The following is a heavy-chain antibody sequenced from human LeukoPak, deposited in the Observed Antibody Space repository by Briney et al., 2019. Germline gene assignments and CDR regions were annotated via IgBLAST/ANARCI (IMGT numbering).Heavy chain of an antibody. CDR3: ARTKSGSYIDY. V-gene: IGHV4-34*01. CDR2: INHSGST. D-gene: IGHD1-26*01. CDR1: GGSFSGYY. J-gene: IGHJ4*02. Sequence: SETLSLTCAVYGGSFSGYYWSWIRQPPGKGLEWIGEINHSGSTNYNPSLKSRVTISVDTSKNQFSLKPSSVTAADTAVYYCARTKSGSYIDYWGQGTLATVSS.